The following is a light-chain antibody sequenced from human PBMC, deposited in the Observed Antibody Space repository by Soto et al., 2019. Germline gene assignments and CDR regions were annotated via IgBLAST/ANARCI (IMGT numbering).Light chain of an antibody. CDR1: QTISKN. J-gene: IGKJ4*01. V-gene: IGKV1-39*01. Sequence: DIQMTQSPSSLSASVGDRVNITCRASQTISKNLRWHQQKPVKVPKVLIFAASSLQSGVPSRFSGSGEGKVFTVCITSLLLEDVATYYCQQNQRTPLTFGGGTKVEPK. CDR2: AAS. CDR3: QQNQRTPLT.